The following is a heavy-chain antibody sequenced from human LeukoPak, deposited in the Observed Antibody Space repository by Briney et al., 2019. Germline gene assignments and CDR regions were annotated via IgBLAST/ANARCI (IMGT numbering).Heavy chain of an antibody. CDR2: INHRGST. Sequence: PSETLSLTCTVSGDSIRSSSYYWGWIRQPPGKGLEWIGEINHRGSTNYNPSLKSRVTISVDTSKNQFSLKLSSVTAADTAVYYCARIGGSGSHGYYYYMDVWGKGTTVTVSS. CDR1: GDSIRSSSYY. CDR3: ARIGGSGSHGYYYYMDV. D-gene: IGHD3-10*01. J-gene: IGHJ6*03. V-gene: IGHV4-39*07.